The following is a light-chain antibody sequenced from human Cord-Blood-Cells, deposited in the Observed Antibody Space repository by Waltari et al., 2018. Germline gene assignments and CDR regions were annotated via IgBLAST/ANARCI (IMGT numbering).Light chain of an antibody. V-gene: IGLV2-11*01. CDR1: SSDVGGYNY. J-gene: IGLJ1*01. Sequence: QSALTQPRSVSGSPGQSVTISCTGTSSDVGGYNYVSWYQQHPGKALKLMIDDVSKRHSGVPRRCSGSKSGNTASLTISALQAEDEADYYCCSYAGSYTYVFGTGTKVTVL. CDR3: CSYAGSYTYV. CDR2: DVS.